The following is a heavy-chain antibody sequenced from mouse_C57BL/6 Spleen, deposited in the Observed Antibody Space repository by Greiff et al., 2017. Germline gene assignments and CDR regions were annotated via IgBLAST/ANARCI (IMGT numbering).Heavy chain of an antibody. D-gene: IGHD1-1*01. CDR3: SIYYYGSSYGEGAMDY. CDR1: GFTFSNYW. Sequence: EVKVEESGGGLVQPGGSMKLSCVASGFTFSNYWMNWVRQSPEKGLEWVAQIRLKSDNYATHYAESVKGRFTISRDDSKSSVYLQMNNLRAEDTGIYYCSIYYYGSSYGEGAMDYWGQGTSVTVSS. J-gene: IGHJ4*01. V-gene: IGHV6-3*01. CDR2: IRLKSDNYAT.